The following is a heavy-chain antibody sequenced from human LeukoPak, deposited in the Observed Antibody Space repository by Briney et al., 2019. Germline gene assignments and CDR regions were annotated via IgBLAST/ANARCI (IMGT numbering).Heavy chain of an antibody. V-gene: IGHV4-39*07. Sequence: PSETLSLTCTVSGGSISSSSYYWGWIRQPPGKGLEWIGSIYYSGSTYYNPSLKSRVTISVDTSKNQFSLKLSSVTAADTAVYYCASVTAEEALDYWGQGTLVTVSS. CDR2: IYYSGST. CDR1: GGSISSSSYY. CDR3: ASVTAEEALDY. D-gene: IGHD2-21*02. J-gene: IGHJ4*02.